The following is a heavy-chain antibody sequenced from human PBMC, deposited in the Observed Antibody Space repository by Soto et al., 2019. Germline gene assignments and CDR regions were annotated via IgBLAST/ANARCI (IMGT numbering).Heavy chain of an antibody. J-gene: IGHJ4*02. V-gene: IGHV3-21*01. CDR3: ARKYSGYDLAYFDY. CDR2: ISSSSSYI. D-gene: IGHD5-12*01. CDR1: GFTFSSYS. Sequence: EVQLVESGGGLVKPGGSLRLSCAASGFTFSSYSMNWVRQAPGKGLEWVSSISSSSSYIYSADSVKGRFTISRDNAKNALYLQMNSLRAEDTAVYYCARKYSGYDLAYFDYWGQGTLVTVSS.